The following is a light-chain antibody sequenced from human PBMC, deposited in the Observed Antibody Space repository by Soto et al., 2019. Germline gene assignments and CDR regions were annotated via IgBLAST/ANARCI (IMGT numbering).Light chain of an antibody. CDR2: GAS. Sequence: DIQMTQSPSAMPASVGDRVTITCRASQCISTCFALFQQKPWKVPKRQIYGASGLKSGVPARFSGSGSGTEFTLTSRSLQPEDFAPYYCLQQKSYPFTFGQGTNLEIK. V-gene: IGKV1-17*03. CDR3: LQQKSYPFT. J-gene: IGKJ2*01. CDR1: QCISTC.